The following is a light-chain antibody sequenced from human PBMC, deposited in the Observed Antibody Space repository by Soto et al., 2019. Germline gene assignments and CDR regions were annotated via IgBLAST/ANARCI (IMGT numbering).Light chain of an antibody. CDR2: EVS. V-gene: IGLV2-14*01. Sequence: QSALTQPASVSGSPGQSITIFCSGTSSDIGGYNYVSWYQHHPGKAPKLIIYEVSYRPSGVSNRFSGSKSGNTASLTISGLQAEDEADYWCSSYTTTNTLQLVFGGGNKLTVL. J-gene: IGLJ2*01. CDR1: SSDIGGYNY. CDR3: SSYTTTNTLQLV.